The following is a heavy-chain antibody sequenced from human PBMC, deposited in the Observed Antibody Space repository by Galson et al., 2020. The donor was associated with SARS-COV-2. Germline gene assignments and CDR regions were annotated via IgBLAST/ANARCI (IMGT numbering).Heavy chain of an antibody. V-gene: IGHV4-38-2*02. Sequence: SETLSLTCTISGSSISSGYYWGWIRHLPGKGLEWIGSIHDSGKTYKSPSLSSRVTISVGTSKSQFLLRLTSMTAADTAMYFCARGRGGLAHYFDYWSQGTLVTVSS. J-gene: IGHJ4*02. CDR2: IHDSGKT. CDR3: ARGRGGLAHYFDY. D-gene: IGHD3-10*01. CDR1: GSSISSGYY.